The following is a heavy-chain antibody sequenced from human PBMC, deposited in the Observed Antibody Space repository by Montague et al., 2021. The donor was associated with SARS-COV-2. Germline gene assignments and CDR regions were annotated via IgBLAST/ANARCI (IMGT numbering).Heavy chain of an antibody. J-gene: IGHJ6*03. Sequence: SETLSLTCAVHGGSFSTYSWNWIRPPPGKGLEWIWEIHHGGSTNYNPSLKSRVTISADTSKNQFSLKLTSVAAADTAVYYCARLGDGVVPSPILGVGPYYSYYYMDVWGKGTTVTVSS. CDR2: IHHGGST. CDR1: GGSFSTYS. CDR3: ARLGDGVVPSPILGVGPYYSYYYMDV. V-gene: IGHV4-34*01. D-gene: IGHD3-10*01.